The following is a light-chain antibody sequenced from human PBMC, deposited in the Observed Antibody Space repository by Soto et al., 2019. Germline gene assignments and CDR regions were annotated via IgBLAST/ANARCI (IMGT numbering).Light chain of an antibody. Sequence: QSVLTQPASVSGSPGQSITISCTEASSDVGAYNSVSWYQQHPGKAPKLMIYEVSNRPSGVSNRFSGSKSGNTASLTISGLQAEDEADYYCSSYTSSSTRVFGSGTKVNVL. CDR1: SSDVGAYNS. CDR2: EVS. CDR3: SSYTSSSTRV. V-gene: IGLV2-14*01. J-gene: IGLJ1*01.